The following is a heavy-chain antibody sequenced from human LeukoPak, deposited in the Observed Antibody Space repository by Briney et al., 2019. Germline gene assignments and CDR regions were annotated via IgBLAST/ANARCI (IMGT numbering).Heavy chain of an antibody. Sequence: SGTLSLTCTVSGGSISSYYWSWIRQPPGKGLEWIGYIYYSGSTNYNPSLKSRVTISVDTSKNQFSLKLSSVTAADTAVYYCARDKRYCSGGSCYENWFDPWGQGTLVTVSS. CDR2: IYYSGST. V-gene: IGHV4-59*01. CDR1: GGSISSYY. CDR3: ARDKRYCSGGSCYENWFDP. J-gene: IGHJ5*02. D-gene: IGHD2-15*01.